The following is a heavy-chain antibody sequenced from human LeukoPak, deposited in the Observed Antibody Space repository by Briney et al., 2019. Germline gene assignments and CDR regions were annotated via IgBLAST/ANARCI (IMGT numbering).Heavy chain of an antibody. V-gene: IGHV3-48*04. J-gene: IGHJ3*02. CDR1: GFTFSSYS. Sequence: GGSLRLSCAASGFTFSSYSMNWVRQAPGKGLEWVSYITSSSSTIHYADSVKVRFTISRDNAKNSLYLQMNSLRAEDTAVYYCARDQPADYYDRSGYAFDIWGQGTMVTVSS. CDR2: ITSSSSTI. CDR3: ARDQPADYYDRSGYAFDI. D-gene: IGHD3-22*01.